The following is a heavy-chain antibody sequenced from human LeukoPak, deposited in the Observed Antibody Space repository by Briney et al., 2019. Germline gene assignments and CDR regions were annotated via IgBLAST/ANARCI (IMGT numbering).Heavy chain of an antibody. CDR2: ISGSGAPT. D-gene: IGHD2-15*01. Sequence: GGSLRLSCAASGFTFTTYAMSWVRQAPGKGLEWVSAISGSGAPTYYADSVKGRFTISRDNSKNTLYLQMNSLRAEDTAIYYCAKWTGFCTGGSCYKGGGYIDFWGRGTLVTVSS. CDR3: AKWTGFCTGGSCYKGGGYIDF. V-gene: IGHV3-23*01. J-gene: IGHJ4*02. CDR1: GFTFTTYA.